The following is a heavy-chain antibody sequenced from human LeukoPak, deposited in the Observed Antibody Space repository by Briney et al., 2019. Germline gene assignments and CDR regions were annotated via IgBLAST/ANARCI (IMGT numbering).Heavy chain of an antibody. D-gene: IGHD3-16*01. J-gene: IGHJ6*02. CDR3: AREESDDPHFYYYYGMDV. CDR2: IWYDGSNK. V-gene: IGHV3-33*01. Sequence: PGGSLRLSCAASGFTFSSYGRHWVRQAPGKGLEWVAVIWYDGSNKYYADSVKGRFTISRDNSKNTLYLQMNSLRAEDTAVYYCAREESDDPHFYYYYGMDVWGQGTTVTVSS. CDR1: GFTFSSYG.